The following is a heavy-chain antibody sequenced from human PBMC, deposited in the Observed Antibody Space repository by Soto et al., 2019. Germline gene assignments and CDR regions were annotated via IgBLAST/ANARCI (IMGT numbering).Heavy chain of an antibody. CDR1: GGSISSYY. D-gene: IGHD3-3*01. CDR2: IYTNGGA. CDR3: ARGPLLSQTSPHLDY. V-gene: IGHV4-4*07. Sequence: KTSETLSLTCTVSGGSISSYYWTWIRQTAGKGLEWIGRIYTNGGANYHPSLKSRVTMSVDTSKNQFSLKLSSVTAADTVIYYCARGPLLSQTSPHLDYWGQGTLVTVSS. J-gene: IGHJ4*02.